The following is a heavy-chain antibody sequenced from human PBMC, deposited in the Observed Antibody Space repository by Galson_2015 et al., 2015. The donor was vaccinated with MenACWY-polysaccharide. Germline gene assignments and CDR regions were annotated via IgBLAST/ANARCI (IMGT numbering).Heavy chain of an antibody. V-gene: IGHV1-8*01. CDR1: GYTFSSYD. CDR2: MNPNSGNT. Sequence: SVKVSCKASGYTFSSYDINWVRQASGQGLEWMGWMNPNSGNTGYAQKFQGRVTMTRDTSTSTAYMELRSLRYEDTAVYYCARVVRRKYSYSDYWGHGTLVSVSS. D-gene: IGHD5-18*01. CDR3: ARVVRRKYSYSDY. J-gene: IGHJ4*01.